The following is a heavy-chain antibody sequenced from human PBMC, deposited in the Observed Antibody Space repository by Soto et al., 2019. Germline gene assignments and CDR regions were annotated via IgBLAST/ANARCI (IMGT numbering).Heavy chain of an antibody. D-gene: IGHD3-22*01. CDR3: ARVRYYDSSGYLDY. V-gene: IGHV1-69*06. J-gene: IGHJ4*02. Sequence: ASVKVSCKASGGTFSSYAISWVRQAPGQGLEWMGGIIPIFGTANYAQKFQGRVTITADKSTSTAYMELSSLRSEDTAVYYCARVRYYDSSGYLDYWGQGTLVTAPQ. CDR1: GGTFSSYA. CDR2: IIPIFGTA.